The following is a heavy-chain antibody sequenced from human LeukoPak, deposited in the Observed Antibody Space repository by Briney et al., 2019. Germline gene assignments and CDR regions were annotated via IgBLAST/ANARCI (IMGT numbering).Heavy chain of an antibody. J-gene: IGHJ4*02. CDR2: INWNGGNT. V-gene: IGHV3-20*04. CDR1: GFSFNDYG. Sequence: GSLRLSCAASGFSFNDYGMSWVRQGPGKGLEWVSGINWNGGNTGYADSVRGRFTISRDNAKNSLYLQMNSLRAEDTALYYCARDKHYYDSSNYVWGQGTLVTVSS. D-gene: IGHD3-22*01. CDR3: ARDKHYYDSSNYV.